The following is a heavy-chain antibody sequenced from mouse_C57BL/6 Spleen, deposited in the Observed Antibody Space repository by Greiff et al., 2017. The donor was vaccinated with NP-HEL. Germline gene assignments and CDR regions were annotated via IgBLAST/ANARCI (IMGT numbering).Heavy chain of an antibody. CDR1: GFSLTSYG. CDR2: IWSDGST. V-gene: IGHV2-6*03. D-gene: IGHD1-1*01. J-gene: IGHJ4*01. CDR3: ARHSHYYGSSYEAMDY. Sequence: VKLVESGPGLVAPSQSLSITCTVSGFSLTSYGVHWVRQPPGKGLEWLVVIWSDGSTTYNSALKSRLSISKDNSKSQVFLKMNSLQTDDTAMYYCARHSHYYGSSYEAMDYWGQGTSVTVSS.